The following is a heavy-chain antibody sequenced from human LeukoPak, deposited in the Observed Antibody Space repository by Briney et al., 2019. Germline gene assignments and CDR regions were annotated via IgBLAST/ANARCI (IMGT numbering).Heavy chain of an antibody. V-gene: IGHV4-59*01. CDR1: GGSISSYY. CDR2: IYYSGST. D-gene: IGHD3-3*01. J-gene: IGHJ4*02. CDR3: ARANYDFWRRYFDY. Sequence: SETLSLTCTVSGGSISSYYWNWIRQPPGKGLEWIGYIYYSGSTNYNPSLKSRVTISVDTSKNQFSLKLSSVTATDTAVYYCARANYDFWRRYFDYWGQGTLVTVSS.